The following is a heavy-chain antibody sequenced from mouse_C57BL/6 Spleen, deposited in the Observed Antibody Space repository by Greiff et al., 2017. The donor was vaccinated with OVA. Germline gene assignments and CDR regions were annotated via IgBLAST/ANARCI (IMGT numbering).Heavy chain of an antibody. V-gene: IGHV1-50*01. J-gene: IGHJ1*03. CDR3: AKRGLRGYFDV. Sequence: QVQLQQPGAELVKPGASVKLSCKASGYTFTSYWMQWVKQRPGKGLEWIGEIDPSDSYTNYNQKFKGKATLTVDTSSSTAYMQLSSLTSEDTADCYGAKRGLRGYFDVWGTGTTVTVSS. CDR2: IDPSDSYT. CDR1: GYTFTSYW. D-gene: IGHD3-1*01.